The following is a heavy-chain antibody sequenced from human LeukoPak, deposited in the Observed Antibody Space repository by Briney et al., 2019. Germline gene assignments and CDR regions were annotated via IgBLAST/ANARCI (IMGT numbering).Heavy chain of an antibody. V-gene: IGHV4-34*01. Sequence: SETLSLTCAVYGGSFSGYYWSWIRQPPGKGLEWIGEINHSGSTNYNPSLKSRVTISVDTSKNQFSLKLSSVTAADTAVYYCAREALARGFDYWGRGTLVTVSS. CDR2: INHSGST. CDR1: GGSFSGYY. J-gene: IGHJ4*02. CDR3: AREALARGFDY. D-gene: IGHD3-3*02.